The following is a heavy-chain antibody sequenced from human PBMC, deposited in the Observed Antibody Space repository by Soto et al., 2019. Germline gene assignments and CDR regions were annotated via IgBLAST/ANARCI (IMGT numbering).Heavy chain of an antibody. CDR2: IYSGGST. Sequence: SLRLSCAASGFTVSSNYMSWVRQAPGKGLEWVSVIYSGGSTYYADSVKGRFTISRDNSKNTLYLQMNSLRAEDTAVYYCARDVGYCSGGSCYHDAFDIWGQGTMVTVSS. CDR1: GFTVSSNY. CDR3: ARDVGYCSGGSCYHDAFDI. J-gene: IGHJ3*02. V-gene: IGHV3-66*01. D-gene: IGHD2-15*01.